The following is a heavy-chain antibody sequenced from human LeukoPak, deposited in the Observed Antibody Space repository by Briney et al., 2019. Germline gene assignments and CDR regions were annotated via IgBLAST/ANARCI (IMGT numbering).Heavy chain of an antibody. Sequence: SETLSLTCTVSGGSISSYYWSWIRQPPGKGLEWIGYIYYSGTTNYNPSLRSRVTISVDTSKNQFSLKLSSVTAADTAVYYCARGGIQLWSNNWVDPWGQGTPVTVSS. D-gene: IGHD5-18*01. CDR1: GGSISSYY. CDR3: ARGGIQLWSNNWVDP. CDR2: IYYSGTT. V-gene: IGHV4-59*01. J-gene: IGHJ5*02.